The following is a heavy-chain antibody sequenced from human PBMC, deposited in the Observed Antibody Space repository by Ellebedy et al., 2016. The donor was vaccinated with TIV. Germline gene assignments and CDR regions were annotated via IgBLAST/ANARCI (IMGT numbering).Heavy chain of an antibody. CDR3: ARWPSGDAPLDY. J-gene: IGHJ4*02. D-gene: IGHD4-17*01. V-gene: IGHV3-23*01. CDR2: ISGSGGST. Sequence: GESLKISCAASGFTFSSYAMSWVRQAPGKGLEWVSVISGSGGSTYYADSVKGRFTISRDNSKNTLYLQMNSLRAEDTAVYYCARWPSGDAPLDYWGQGTLVTVSS. CDR1: GFTFSSYA.